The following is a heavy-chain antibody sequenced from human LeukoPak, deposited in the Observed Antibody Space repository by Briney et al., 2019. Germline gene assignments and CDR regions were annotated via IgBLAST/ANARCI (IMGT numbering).Heavy chain of an antibody. CDR1: GYTLTELS. CDR2: FDPEDGET. CDR3: ATSNPLNYYDSSGSYFDY. V-gene: IGHV1-24*01. D-gene: IGHD3-22*01. J-gene: IGHJ4*02. Sequence: ASVKVSCKVSGYTLTELSMHWVRQAPGKGLEWMGGFDPEDGETIYAQKFQGGVTMTEDTSTDTAYMELSSLRSEDTAVYYCATSNPLNYYDSSGSYFDYRGQGTLVTVSS.